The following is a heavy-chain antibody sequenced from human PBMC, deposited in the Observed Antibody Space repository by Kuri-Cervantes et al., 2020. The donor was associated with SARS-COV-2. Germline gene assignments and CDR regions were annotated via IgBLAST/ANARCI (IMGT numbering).Heavy chain of an antibody. Sequence: ASVKVSCKASGYTFTGYYMHWVRQAPGQGLEWMGWINPNSGGTNYAQKFQGRVTMTRDTSISTAYMELSRLRSDDTAVYYCARGIAFGGVIVIGMGSDYMDVWGKGTTVPSP. CDR3: ARGIAFGGVIVIGMGSDYMDV. D-gene: IGHD3-16*02. V-gene: IGHV1-2*02. J-gene: IGHJ6*03. CDR2: INPNSGGT. CDR1: GYTFTGYY.